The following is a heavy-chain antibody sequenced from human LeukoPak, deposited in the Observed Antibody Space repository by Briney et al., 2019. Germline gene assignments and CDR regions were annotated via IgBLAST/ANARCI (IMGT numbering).Heavy chain of an antibody. D-gene: IGHD3-3*01. Sequence: GGSLRLSCAASGFTFSSYWMSWVRQAPGKGLEWVANIKQYGSEKYYVDSVKGRFTISRDNAKNSLYLQMNSLRAEDTAVYYCARVCYDFWSGYYRPYNWFDPWGQGTLVTISS. CDR3: ARVCYDFWSGYYRPYNWFDP. CDR2: IKQYGSEK. J-gene: IGHJ5*02. CDR1: GFTFSSYW. V-gene: IGHV3-7*01.